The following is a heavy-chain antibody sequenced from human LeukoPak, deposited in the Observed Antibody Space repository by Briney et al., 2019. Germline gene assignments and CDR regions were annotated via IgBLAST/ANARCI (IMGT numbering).Heavy chain of an antibody. Sequence: GRSLRLSCAASGFTFSSYGMHWVRQAPGKGLEWVAVISYDGSNKYYADSVKGRFTISRDNSKNTLYLQMNSLRAEDTAVYYCAKDQGSSSWYPLHDAFDIWGQGTMVTVSS. V-gene: IGHV3-30*18. CDR3: AKDQGSSSWYPLHDAFDI. CDR2: ISYDGSNK. CDR1: GFTFSSYG. D-gene: IGHD6-13*01. J-gene: IGHJ3*02.